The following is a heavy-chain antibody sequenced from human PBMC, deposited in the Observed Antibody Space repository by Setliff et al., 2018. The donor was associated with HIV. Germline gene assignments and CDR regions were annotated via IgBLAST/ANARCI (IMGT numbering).Heavy chain of an antibody. Sequence: GGSLRLSCIASGFTFGDYAMTWVRQAPGKGLEWVGFIRSKAYGGTAEYAASVKGRFTISRDDSKSIAYLQMNSLKTEDTAVYYCTRGGFGDFYYYYMGVWGKETTVTVSS. J-gene: IGHJ6*03. CDR1: GFTFGDYA. CDR2: IRSKAYGGTA. CDR3: TRGGFGDFYYYYMGV. D-gene: IGHD3-10*01. V-gene: IGHV3-49*04.